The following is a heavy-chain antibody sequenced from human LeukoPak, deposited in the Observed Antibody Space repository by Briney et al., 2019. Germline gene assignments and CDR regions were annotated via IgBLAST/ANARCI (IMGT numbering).Heavy chain of an antibody. V-gene: IGHV3-23*01. CDR1: GFTFSSYA. J-gene: IGHJ3*02. CDR2: ISGSGGST. D-gene: IGHD3-3*01. CDR3: AKTTSLNLDFWGGDAFDI. Sequence: PGGSLRLSCAASGFTFSSYAMSWVRQAPGKGLEWVSAISGSGGSTYYADSVKGRFTISRDNSKNTLYLQMNSLRAEDTAVYYCAKTTSLNLDFWGGDAFDIWGQGTMVTVSS.